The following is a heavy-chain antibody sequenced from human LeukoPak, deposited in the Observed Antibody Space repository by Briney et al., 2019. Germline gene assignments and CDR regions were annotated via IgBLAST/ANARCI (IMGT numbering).Heavy chain of an antibody. CDR2: INSSNGDT. CDR3: ASRAGNSFHGFDV. D-gene: IGHD4-23*01. Sequence: GASVKVSCKASGYTFTGYYMHWVRQVPGQGLEWMGWINSSNGDTNYAQKFQGRVTMTRDTSISTAYMELSRLRSDDTAVYYCASRAGNSFHGFDVWGQGTMVTVSS. J-gene: IGHJ3*01. CDR1: GYTFTGYY. V-gene: IGHV1-2*02.